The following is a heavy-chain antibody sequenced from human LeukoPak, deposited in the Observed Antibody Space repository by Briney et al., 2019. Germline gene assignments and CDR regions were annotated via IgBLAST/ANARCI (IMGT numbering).Heavy chain of an antibody. D-gene: IGHD6-6*01. V-gene: IGHV4-34*01. J-gene: IGHJ4*02. CDR2: INHSGST. CDR1: GGSFSGYY. CDR3: ARDIEYSSSLSFDY. Sequence: SETLSLTCAVYGGSFSGYYWSWIRQPPGKGLEWIGEINHSGSTNYNPSLKSRVTISVDTSKNQFSLKLSSATAADTAVYYCARDIEYSSSLSFDYWGQGTLVTVSS.